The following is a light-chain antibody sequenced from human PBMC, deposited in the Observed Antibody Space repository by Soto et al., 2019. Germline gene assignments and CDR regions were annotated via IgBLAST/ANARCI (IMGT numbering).Light chain of an antibody. V-gene: IGKV3-11*01. CDR1: QSVSRY. Sequence: EIVLTQSPATLSLSPGERATLSCRASQSVSRYLAWYQQEPGQAPRLLIYDASNRATGIPARFIGSGSGTDFTLTISRLEPEDFAVYYCQQRGDWPLTFGGGTKVEIK. CDR3: QQRGDWPLT. J-gene: IGKJ4*01. CDR2: DAS.